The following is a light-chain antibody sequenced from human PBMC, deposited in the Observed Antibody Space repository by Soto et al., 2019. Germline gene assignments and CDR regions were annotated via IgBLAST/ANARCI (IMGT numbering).Light chain of an antibody. Sequence: QSALTQPPSASGTPGQRVTISCSGSSSNIGNRHVFWYQQLPGTAPKLLIYRNDQRPSGVPDRFSGYKSGTSASLAISGLRSEDEGDYYCAAWDDSLSSVFFGGGTKLTVL. V-gene: IGLV1-47*01. J-gene: IGLJ2*01. CDR2: RND. CDR3: AAWDDSLSSVF. CDR1: SSNIGNRH.